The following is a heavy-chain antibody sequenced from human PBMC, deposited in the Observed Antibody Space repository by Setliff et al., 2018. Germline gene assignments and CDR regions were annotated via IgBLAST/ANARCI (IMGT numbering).Heavy chain of an antibody. Sequence: SETLSLTCAVYGGSFSGYYWSWIRQPPGKGLEWIGEINHSGSTNYNPSLKSRVTISVDTSKNQFSLKLSSVTAADTAGYYCARGKVLYDYVWGSYRYEDYYYGMDVWGQGTTVTVSS. D-gene: IGHD3-16*02. V-gene: IGHV4-34*01. CDR2: INHSGST. CDR3: ARGKVLYDYVWGSYRYEDYYYGMDV. J-gene: IGHJ6*02. CDR1: GGSFSGYY.